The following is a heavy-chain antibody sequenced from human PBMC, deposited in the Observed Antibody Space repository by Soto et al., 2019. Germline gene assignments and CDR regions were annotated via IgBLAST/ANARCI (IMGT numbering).Heavy chain of an antibody. CDR3: AASYGSGYRAFDY. Sequence: QGQLVQSGTKVKKPGSSEKVSCEASGDTFRFCTINWVRQAPGLGLEWVGRINPIVSMSNYAQKFQGRVSMTADKSTSTAYMELRSLRSDDTAMYFCAASYGSGYRAFDYWGQGALVIVSS. V-gene: IGHV1-69*02. J-gene: IGHJ4*02. CDR1: GDTFRFCT. D-gene: IGHD3-10*01. CDR2: INPIVSMS.